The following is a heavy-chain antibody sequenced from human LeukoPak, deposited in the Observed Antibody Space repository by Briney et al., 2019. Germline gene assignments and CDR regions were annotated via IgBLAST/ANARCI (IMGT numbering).Heavy chain of an antibody. V-gene: IGHV3-7*01. D-gene: IGHD1-14*01. CDR3: TRDRSRAEDD. J-gene: IGHJ4*02. CDR1: GFTFSIYA. Sequence: PGGSLRLSCAASGFTFSIYAMTWVRQTPGKGLEWVANINQGGSDKYYVDSVKGRFTISRDNANNLLYLQMNSLRGEDTAVYYCTRDRSRAEDDWGQGTLVTVSS. CDR2: INQGGSDK.